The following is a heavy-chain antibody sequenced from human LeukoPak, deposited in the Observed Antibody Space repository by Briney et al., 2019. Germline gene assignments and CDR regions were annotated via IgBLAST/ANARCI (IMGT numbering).Heavy chain of an antibody. CDR2: INPNSGGT. V-gene: IGHV1-2*02. Sequence: ASVKVSCKASGYTFTGYYMHWVRQAPGQGLEWMGWINPNSGGTNYAQKSQGRVTMTRDTSISTAYMELSRLRSDDTAVYYCARDSGGIYSSSSLHFGYWGQGTLVTVSS. CDR3: ARDSGGIYSSSSLHFGY. J-gene: IGHJ4*02. CDR1: GYTFTGYY. D-gene: IGHD6-6*01.